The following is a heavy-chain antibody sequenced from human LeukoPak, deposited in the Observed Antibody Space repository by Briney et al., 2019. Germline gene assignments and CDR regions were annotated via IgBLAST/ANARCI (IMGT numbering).Heavy chain of an antibody. Sequence: SQTLSLTCTVSGGSISSGSYYWSWIRQPAGKGLEWIGRIYTSGSTNYNPSLKSRVTISVDTSKNQFSLKLSSVTAADTAVYYCAREIVGATQGAFDIWGQGTMVTVSS. CDR3: AREIVGATQGAFDI. D-gene: IGHD1-26*01. CDR2: IYTSGST. CDR1: GGSISSGSYY. V-gene: IGHV4-61*02. J-gene: IGHJ3*02.